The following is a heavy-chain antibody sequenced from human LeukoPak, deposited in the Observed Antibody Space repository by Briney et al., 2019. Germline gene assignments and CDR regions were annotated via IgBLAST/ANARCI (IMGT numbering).Heavy chain of an antibody. V-gene: IGHV3-33*01. J-gene: IGHJ6*03. CDR3: ARGLYCTSTSCYFGGGNYYYYMDV. Sequence: PGGSLRLSCAASGFTFTTYGMHWVRQAPGKGLEWVAVIWNDGTNTYYADSVKGRFTISRDNSKNTLYLQMNSLRAEDTAVYYCARGLYCTSTSCYFGGGNYYYYMDVWGKGTTVTVSS. CDR1: GFTFTTYG. D-gene: IGHD2-2*01. CDR2: IWNDGTNT.